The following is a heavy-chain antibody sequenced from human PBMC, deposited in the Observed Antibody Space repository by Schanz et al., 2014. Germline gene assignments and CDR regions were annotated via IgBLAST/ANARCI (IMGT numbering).Heavy chain of an antibody. CDR2: INQSGTT. CDR1: GGSFSSNY. Sequence: QVQLQQWGAGLLKPSETLSLTCAVYGGSFSSNYWSWIRQPPGKGLEWIGEINQSGTTNYNPSLKSRVPMPVATSKNHISLNLSSVTAADTAVYYCARGNNFDYGDAFFNYYYYYMDVWGKGTTVTVSS. CDR3: ARGNNFDYGDAFFNYYYYYMDV. D-gene: IGHD4-17*01. V-gene: IGHV4-34*02. J-gene: IGHJ6*03.